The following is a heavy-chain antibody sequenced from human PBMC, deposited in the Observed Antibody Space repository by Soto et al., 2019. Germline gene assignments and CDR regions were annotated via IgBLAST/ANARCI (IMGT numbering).Heavy chain of an antibody. CDR1: GGSISSSSYY. D-gene: IGHD2-15*01. CDR2: IYYSGST. V-gene: IGHV4-39*07. Sequence: GPGPHGASETLSLTCTVSGGSISSSSYYWGWIRQPPGKGLEWIGSIYYSGSTYYNPSLKSRVTISADTSKNQFSLRMNSIIAADTAVYYCARADPDASVGYWGQGTLVTVSS. CDR3: ARADPDASVGY. J-gene: IGHJ4*02.